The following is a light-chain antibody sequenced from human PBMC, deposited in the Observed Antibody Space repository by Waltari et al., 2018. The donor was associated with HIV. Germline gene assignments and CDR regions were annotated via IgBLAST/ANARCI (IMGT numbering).Light chain of an antibody. Sequence: QPVLTQSSSASASLGSSVKLTCTLSSGHSGHFIAWHHQHPGKAPRYLMKVDAGGYIYNRGSGVPERSSGSSSGADRYLTISNLQLEDEADYYCETWDISTWVFGGGTKLTVL. CDR1: SGHSGHF. J-gene: IGLJ3*02. CDR3: ETWDISTWV. V-gene: IGLV4-60*02. CDR2: VDAGGYIY.